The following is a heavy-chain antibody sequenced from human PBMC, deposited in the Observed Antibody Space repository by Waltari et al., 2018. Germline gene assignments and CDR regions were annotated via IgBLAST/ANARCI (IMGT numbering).Heavy chain of an antibody. CDR2: IESDESRT. Sequence: EVQLVESGGALVQPGGSVRLSCSTSGFTFSRYWMHWVRQAPGEGLMWVSHIESDESRTTYADSVKGRFTISRDNAKNTVYLQMNSLKDEDTAVYYCVRDEPGDGLDYWGQGTRVTVSS. CDR3: VRDEPGDGLDY. D-gene: IGHD7-27*01. J-gene: IGHJ4*02. CDR1: GFTFSRYW. V-gene: IGHV3-74*03.